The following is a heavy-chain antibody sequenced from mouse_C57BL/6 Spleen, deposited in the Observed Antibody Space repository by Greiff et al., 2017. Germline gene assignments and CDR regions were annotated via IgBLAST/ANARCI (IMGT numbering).Heavy chain of an antibody. V-gene: IGHV3-6*01. D-gene: IGHD4-1*01. CDR1: GYSITSGYY. J-gene: IGHJ2*01. Sequence: DVKLQESGPGLVKPSQSLSLTCSVTGYSITSGYYWNWIRQFPGNKLEWMGYISYDGNNNYHPSLKNRISITRDTSKNQFFLKLNSVTTEDTATYYCARDGAGTYYFDYWGQGTTLTVSS. CDR2: ISYDGNN. CDR3: ARDGAGTYYFDY.